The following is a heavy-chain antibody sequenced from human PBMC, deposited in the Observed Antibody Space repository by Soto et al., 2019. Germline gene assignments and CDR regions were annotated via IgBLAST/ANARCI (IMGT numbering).Heavy chain of an antibody. CDR1: GGSFSGYY. Sequence: QVQLQQWGAGLLKPSETLSLTCAVYGGSFSGYYWSWIRQPPGKGLEWIGEINHSGSTNYNPSLKSRVTISVATSKNQFSLKLSSVTAADTAVYYCATANPSSSWYIARDWFDPWGQGTLVTVSS. V-gene: IGHV4-34*01. CDR3: ATANPSSSWYIARDWFDP. CDR2: INHSGST. D-gene: IGHD6-13*01. J-gene: IGHJ5*02.